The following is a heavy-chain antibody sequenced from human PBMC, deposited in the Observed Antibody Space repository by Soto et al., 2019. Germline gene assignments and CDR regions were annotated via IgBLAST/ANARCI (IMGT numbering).Heavy chain of an antibody. CDR3: AKDVWAYGSGSPFSY. V-gene: IGHV3-23*01. Sequence: GGSLRLSCAASGFTFSSYAMSWVRQAPGKGLEWVSAISGSGGSTYYADSVKGRFTISRDNSKNTLYLQMNSLRAEDTAVYYCAKDVWAYGSGSPFSYWGQGTLVTVSS. J-gene: IGHJ4*02. CDR1: GFTFSSYA. CDR2: ISGSGGST. D-gene: IGHD3-10*01.